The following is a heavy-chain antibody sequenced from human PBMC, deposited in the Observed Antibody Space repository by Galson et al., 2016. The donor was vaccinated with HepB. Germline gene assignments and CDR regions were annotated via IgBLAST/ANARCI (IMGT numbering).Heavy chain of an antibody. CDR1: GGSISSYY. J-gene: IGHJ5*02. CDR2: IYYRGTT. CDR3: AGHGAISPYRRNWFDP. D-gene: IGHD1-26*01. V-gene: IGHV4-59*08. Sequence: SETLSLTCTVSGGSISSYYWSWIRQPSGKGLQWIGYIYYRGTTNYNPSLKSRVTISLDTSQNQFSLMLTSVTAADTAVYYCAGHGAISPYRRNWFDPWGQGALVTVSS.